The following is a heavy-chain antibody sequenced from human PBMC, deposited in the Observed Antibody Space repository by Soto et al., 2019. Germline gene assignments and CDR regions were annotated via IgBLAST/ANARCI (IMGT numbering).Heavy chain of an antibody. CDR2: IIPIFGTA. V-gene: IGHV1-69*13. Sequence: SVKVSCKASGGTFSSYAISWVRQAPGQGLEWMGGIIPIFGTANYAQKFQGRVTITADESTSTAYMELSSLRSEDTAVYYCARSRGYYDSSGYYYLDYWGQGTLVTVSS. D-gene: IGHD3-22*01. CDR3: ARSRGYYDSSGYYYLDY. CDR1: GGTFSSYA. J-gene: IGHJ4*02.